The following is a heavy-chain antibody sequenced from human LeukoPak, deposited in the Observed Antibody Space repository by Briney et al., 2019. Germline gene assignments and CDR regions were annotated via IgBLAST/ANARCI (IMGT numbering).Heavy chain of an antibody. V-gene: IGHV4-59*01. D-gene: IGHD1-26*01. Sequence: SETLSLTCTVSGGSISSYYWSWIRQPPGKGLEWIGYIYHSGSTNYNPSLKSRVTISVDTSKNQFSLKLSSVTAADTAVYYCARDPSIVGADYMDVWGKGTTVTVSS. CDR3: ARDPSIVGADYMDV. J-gene: IGHJ6*03. CDR2: IYHSGST. CDR1: GGSISSYY.